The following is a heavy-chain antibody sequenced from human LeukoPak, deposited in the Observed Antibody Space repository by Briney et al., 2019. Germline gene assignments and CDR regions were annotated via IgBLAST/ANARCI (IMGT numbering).Heavy chain of an antibody. CDR2: ISSSSSYI. CDR3: VPLNWNPPGDFDR. J-gene: IGHJ4*02. D-gene: IGHD1-20*01. V-gene: IGHV3-21*01. Sequence: GGSLRLSCAASGFTFSSYSTNWVRQAPGKGLEWVSSISSSSSYIYYADSVKGRFTISRDNAKNSLFLQMNSLRVEDTAVYYCVPLNWNPPGDFDRWGQGTLVTVSS. CDR1: GFTFSSYS.